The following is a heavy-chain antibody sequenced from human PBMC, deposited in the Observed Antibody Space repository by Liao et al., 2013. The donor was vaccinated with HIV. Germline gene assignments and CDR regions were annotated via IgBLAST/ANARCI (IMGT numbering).Heavy chain of an antibody. J-gene: IGHJ5*02. CDR1: GGSISSSSYY. CDR2: IYYSGST. D-gene: IGHD3-9*01. V-gene: IGHV4-39*07. CDR3: ARVEGYYDILTGYSENWFDP. Sequence: QLQLQESGPGLVKPSETLSLTCTVSGGSISSSSYYWGWIRQPPGKGLEWIGSIYYSGSTYYNPSLKSRVTISVDTSKNQFSLKLSSVTAADTAVYYCARVEGYYDILTGYSENWFDPWGQGTLVTVSS.